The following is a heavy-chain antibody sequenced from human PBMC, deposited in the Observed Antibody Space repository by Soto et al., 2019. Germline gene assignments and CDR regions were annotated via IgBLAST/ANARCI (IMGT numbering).Heavy chain of an antibody. D-gene: IGHD3-3*01. CDR1: GFTFSNYG. V-gene: IGHV3-30*18. Sequence: GGSLRLSCAASGFTFSNYGMHWVRQAPGKGLEWVAFISDDGSNKYCADSMKGRFTMSRDNSKRTLYLQMSSLRVEDTAVYYCTKRRNVLRFLEWSSGMEVWGQGTTVTVSS. CDR3: TKRRNVLRFLEWSSGMEV. J-gene: IGHJ6*02. CDR2: ISDDGSNK.